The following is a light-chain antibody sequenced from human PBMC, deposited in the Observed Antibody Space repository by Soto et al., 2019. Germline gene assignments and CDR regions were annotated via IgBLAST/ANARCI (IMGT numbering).Light chain of an antibody. CDR1: SSNIGALYD. Sequence: QLVLTQPPSVSGAPGQRVTISCTGSSSNIGALYDVNWYQQLPGTAPKLLIYDNNNRPSGVPDRFSGSKSGTSASLAITGLQAEDEADYYCQSYDNSLSGHVVFGEGTKVTVL. V-gene: IGLV1-40*01. CDR3: QSYDNSLSGHVV. J-gene: IGLJ2*01. CDR2: DNN.